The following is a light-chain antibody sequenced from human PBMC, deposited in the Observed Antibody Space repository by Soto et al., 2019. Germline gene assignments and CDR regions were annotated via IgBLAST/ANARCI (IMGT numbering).Light chain of an antibody. CDR1: QGIRND. V-gene: IGKV1-17*01. Sequence: DIQMTQSPSSLSASVGDRVTITCRASQGIRNDLTWYQQKLGKAPKRLITAASSLQSGVPSRFSGSGSGTEFTLTINSLQPEDLATYYCLQHNSDPFTFGGGTKVEIE. CDR3: LQHNSDPFT. J-gene: IGKJ4*01. CDR2: AAS.